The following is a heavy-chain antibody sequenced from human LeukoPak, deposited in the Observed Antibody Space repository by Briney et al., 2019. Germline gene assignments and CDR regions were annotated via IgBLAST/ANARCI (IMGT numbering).Heavy chain of an antibody. CDR1: GGSINSYY. Sequence: PSETLPLTCPVSGGSINSYYWSWIRPPPGKELEWIGYFYSSGSTSYNPSLMSRVTTSVDTSKNQFSLRLSSVTAADTAVYYCASIRDTAFRYWYFDLWGRGTLVTVSS. CDR2: FYSSGST. V-gene: IGHV4-59*01. D-gene: IGHD5-18*01. CDR3: ASIRDTAFRYWYFDL. J-gene: IGHJ2*01.